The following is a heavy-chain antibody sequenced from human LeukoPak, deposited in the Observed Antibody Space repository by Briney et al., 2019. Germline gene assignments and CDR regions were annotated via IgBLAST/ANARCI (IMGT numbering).Heavy chain of an antibody. CDR1: GGSISSYY. D-gene: IGHD6-13*01. V-gene: IGHV4-59*08. CDR2: IYYSGST. CDR3: VRGGIAAAGDY. Sequence: SETLSLTCTVSGGSISSYYWSWIRQPPGKGLEWIGYIYYSGSTNYNPSLKSRVTISVDTSKNQFSLKLSSVTAADTAVYYCVRGGIAAAGDYWGQGTLVTVSS. J-gene: IGHJ4*02.